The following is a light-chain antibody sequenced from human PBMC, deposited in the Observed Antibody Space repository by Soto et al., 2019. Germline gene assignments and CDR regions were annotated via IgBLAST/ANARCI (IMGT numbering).Light chain of an antibody. CDR1: QSVGSN. V-gene: IGKV3-15*01. Sequence: EIVMTQSPATLSVSPGERATLSCRASQSVGSNLAWYQQKPGQAPRLLIYGASTRPTGTPARFSGSESGTEFTLTISSLQSEDFAVYYCQQYNNWPLTFGPGTKVDIK. J-gene: IGKJ3*01. CDR3: QQYNNWPLT. CDR2: GAS.